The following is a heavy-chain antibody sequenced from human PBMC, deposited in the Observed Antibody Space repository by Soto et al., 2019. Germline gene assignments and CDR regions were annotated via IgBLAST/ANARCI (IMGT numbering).Heavy chain of an antibody. D-gene: IGHD3-3*01. CDR2: IDPSDSYT. J-gene: IGHJ6*02. CDR1: GYSFTSYL. V-gene: IGHV5-10-1*01. Sequence: PGDAVKISCKFSGYSFTSYLIIFVRQMPGKVLEWMGRIDPSDSYTNYSPSFQGHVTISADKSISTAYLQWSSLKASDTAMYYCARHNRFFAWLLSGGMDVWGQGTKVTXS. CDR3: ARHNRFFAWLLSGGMDV.